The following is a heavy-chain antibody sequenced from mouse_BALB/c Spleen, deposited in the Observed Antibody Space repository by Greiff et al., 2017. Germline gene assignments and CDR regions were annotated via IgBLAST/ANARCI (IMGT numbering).Heavy chain of an antibody. CDR1: GFTFTDYY. J-gene: IGHJ3*01. CDR2: IRNKANGYTT. Sequence: EVKVEESGGGLVQPGGSLRLSCATSGFTFTDYYMSWVRQPPGKALEWLGFIRNKANGYTTEYSASVKGRFTISRDNSQSILYLQMNTLRAEDSATYYCAREGDYGSSLFAYWGQGTLVTVSA. CDR3: AREGDYGSSLFAY. V-gene: IGHV7-3*02. D-gene: IGHD1-1*01.